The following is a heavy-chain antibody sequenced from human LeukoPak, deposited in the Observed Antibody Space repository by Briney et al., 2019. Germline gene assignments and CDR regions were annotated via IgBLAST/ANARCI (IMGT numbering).Heavy chain of an antibody. CDR2: IYTSGST. Sequence: PPETLTLTCTVSGGSISSYYWSWIRQPPGKGLEWIGYIYTSGSTNYNPSLKSRVTISVDTSKNQFSLKLSSVTAADTAVYYCARHRSGSLLFLHMDVWGKGTTATVSS. V-gene: IGHV4-4*09. CDR1: GGSISSYY. CDR3: ARHRSGSLLFLHMDV. J-gene: IGHJ6*03. D-gene: IGHD3-10*01.